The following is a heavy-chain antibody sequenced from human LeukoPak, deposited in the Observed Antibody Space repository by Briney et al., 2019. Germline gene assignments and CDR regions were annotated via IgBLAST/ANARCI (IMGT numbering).Heavy chain of an antibody. D-gene: IGHD2-15*01. CDR1: GYTFTGYY. V-gene: IGHV1-2*02. CDR2: ISPNSGGT. J-gene: IGHJ4*02. Sequence: ASVKVSCKASGYTFTGYYMHWVRQAPGQGLEWMGWISPNSGGTNYAQKFQGRVTMTRDTSISTAYMELSRLRSDDTAVYYCARAELLGRMQEDYWGQGTLVTVSS. CDR3: ARAELLGRMQEDY.